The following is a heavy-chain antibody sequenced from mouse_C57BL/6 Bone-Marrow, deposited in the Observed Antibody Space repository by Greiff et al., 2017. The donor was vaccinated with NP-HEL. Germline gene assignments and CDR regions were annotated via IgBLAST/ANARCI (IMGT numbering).Heavy chain of an antibody. CDR1: GYTFTSYW. V-gene: IGHV1-72*01. J-gene: IGHJ4*01. Sequence: VQLQQPGAELVKPGASVKLSCKASGYTFTSYWMHWVKQRPGRGLEWIGRIDPNSGGTNYNEKFKSKATLTVDKPSSTAYMQLSSLTSEDSAVYYCALYYDDGSYVGAMDDWGQGTSVTVSS. D-gene: IGHD1-1*01. CDR3: ALYYDDGSYVGAMDD. CDR2: IDPNSGGT.